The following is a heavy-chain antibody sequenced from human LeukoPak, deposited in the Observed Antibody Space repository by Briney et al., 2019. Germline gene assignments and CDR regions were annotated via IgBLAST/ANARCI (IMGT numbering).Heavy chain of an antibody. V-gene: IGHV3-21*01. CDR3: ASENPSNYDFWSGYYRKYYFDY. D-gene: IGHD3-3*01. J-gene: IGHJ4*02. Sequence: GGSLRLSCAASGFTFSSYSMNWVRQAPGKGLEWVSSISSSSSYIYYADSVKGRFTISRDNAKNSLYLQMNSRRAEDTAVYYCASENPSNYDFWSGYYRKYYFDYWGQGTLVTVSS. CDR1: GFTFSSYS. CDR2: ISSSSSYI.